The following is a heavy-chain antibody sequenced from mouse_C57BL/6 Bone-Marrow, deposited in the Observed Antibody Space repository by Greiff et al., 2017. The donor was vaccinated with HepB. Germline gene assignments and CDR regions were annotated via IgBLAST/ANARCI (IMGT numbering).Heavy chain of an antibody. V-gene: IGHV5-12*01. CDR1: GFTFSDYY. Sequence: EVKVVESGGGLVQPGGSLKLSCAASGFTFSDYYMYWVRQTPEKRLEWVAYISNGGGSTYYPDTVKGRFTISRDNAKNTPYLQMSRLKSEDTAMYYCARSSYDYDDAFAYWGQGTLVTVSA. CDR3: ARSSYDYDDAFAY. CDR2: ISNGGGST. D-gene: IGHD2-4*01. J-gene: IGHJ3*01.